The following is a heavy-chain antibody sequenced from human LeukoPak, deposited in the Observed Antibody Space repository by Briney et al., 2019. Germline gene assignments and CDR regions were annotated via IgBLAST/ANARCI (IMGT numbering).Heavy chain of an antibody. Sequence: PSETLSLICAVYGGSFSGYYWSWIRQPPGKGLEWIGEINHSGSTNYNPSLKSRVTISVDTSKNQFSLKLSSVTAADTAVYYCARVRLYPYHYMDVWGKGTTVTVSS. J-gene: IGHJ6*03. CDR3: ARVRLYPYHYMDV. V-gene: IGHV4-34*01. CDR1: GGSFSGYY. D-gene: IGHD5/OR15-5a*01. CDR2: INHSGST.